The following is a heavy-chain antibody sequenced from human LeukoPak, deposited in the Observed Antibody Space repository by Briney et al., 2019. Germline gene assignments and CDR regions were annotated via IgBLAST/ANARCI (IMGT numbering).Heavy chain of an antibody. CDR3: AKDLFYDGGIDY. CDR1: GFTFSSYG. Sequence: RSLRLSCAASGFTFSSYGMHWVRQAPGKGLEWVAVIWYDGSNKYYADSVKGRFTISRDDSKNTLYLQMNSLRAEDTAVYYCAKDLFYDGGIDYWGQGTLVTVSS. J-gene: IGHJ4*02. V-gene: IGHV3-33*06. D-gene: IGHD2/OR15-2a*01. CDR2: IWYDGSNK.